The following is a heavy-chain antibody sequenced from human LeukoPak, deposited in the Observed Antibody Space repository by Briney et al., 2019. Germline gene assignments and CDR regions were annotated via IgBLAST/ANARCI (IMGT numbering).Heavy chain of an antibody. V-gene: IGHV3-74*01. CDR3: ARDLRAPPGY. CDR2: MKGDGRDI. J-gene: IGHJ4*02. Sequence: GGSLRLSCVASGFTFSSYWMYWVRQDPGKGLVWVSGMKGDGRDITYADSVKGRFTISRDNAKNTVYLQMNSLRAEDTGVYYCARDLRAPPGYWGQGTLVTVSS. D-gene: IGHD7-27*01. CDR1: GFTFSSYW.